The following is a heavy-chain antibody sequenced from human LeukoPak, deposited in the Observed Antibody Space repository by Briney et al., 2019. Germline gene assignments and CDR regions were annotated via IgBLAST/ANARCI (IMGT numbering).Heavy chain of an antibody. J-gene: IGHJ4*02. D-gene: IGHD2-15*01. CDR3: ASLARGYYFDY. CDR2: ISTSSNYI. CDR1: GFTFSSYS. V-gene: IGHV3-21*01. Sequence: GGSLRLSCAASGFTFSSYSMNWVRQAPGKGLEWVSSISTSSNYIYYADSVKGRFTISRDNAKNSLYLQMNSLRAEDTAVYYCASLARGYYFDYWGQGTLVTVSS.